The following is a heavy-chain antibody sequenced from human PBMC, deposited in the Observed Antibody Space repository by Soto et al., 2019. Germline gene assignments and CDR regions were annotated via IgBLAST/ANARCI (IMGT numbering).Heavy chain of an antibody. CDR2: TSYDGSNK. D-gene: IGHD3-16*01. V-gene: IGHV3-30*18. Sequence: QVQLVESGGGVVQPGRSLRLSCAASGFTFNTYGMHWVRQAPGKGLEWVAVTSYDGSNKYYADSVKGRFTISRDNAKNTVYVEMNSLRAEDTAVYYCVKGATGGPRGYFDLWGRGTLVTVSS. CDR1: GFTFNTYG. CDR3: VKGATGGPRGYFDL. J-gene: IGHJ2*01.